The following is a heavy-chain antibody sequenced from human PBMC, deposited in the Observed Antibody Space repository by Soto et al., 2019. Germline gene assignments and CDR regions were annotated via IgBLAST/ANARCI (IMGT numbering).Heavy chain of an antibody. J-gene: IGHJ6*02. Sequence: GGSLRLSCAASGFTFSSYGMHWVRQAPGKGLEWVAVISYDGSNKYYADSVKGRFTISGDNSKNTLYLQMNSLRAEDTAVYYCAKDRSDYRQPYYYYGMDVWGQGTTVTVSS. CDR3: AKDRSDYRQPYYYYGMDV. V-gene: IGHV3-30*18. CDR2: ISYDGSNK. CDR1: GFTFSSYG. D-gene: IGHD4-4*01.